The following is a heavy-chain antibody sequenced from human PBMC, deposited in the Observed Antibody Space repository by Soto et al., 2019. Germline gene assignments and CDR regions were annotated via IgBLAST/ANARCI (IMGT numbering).Heavy chain of an antibody. V-gene: IGHV3-23*01. CDR1: GFTFTNYA. D-gene: IGHD6-19*01. Sequence: PGGSPRLSCAASGFTFTNYAMTWVRQAPGKGLEWVSTISGGGSITYYADSLKGRFTISRDNSKNTLYLQMNSLRAEDTAVYYCAKEGEHSSGWANFDYWGQGTLVTVSS. J-gene: IGHJ4*02. CDR2: ISGGGSIT. CDR3: AKEGEHSSGWANFDY.